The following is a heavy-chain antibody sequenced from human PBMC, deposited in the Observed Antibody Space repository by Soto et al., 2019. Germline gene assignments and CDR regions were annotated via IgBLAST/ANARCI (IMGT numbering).Heavy chain of an antibody. CDR3: ARHGNYGDSGSHWYFDL. J-gene: IGHJ2*01. D-gene: IGHD3-22*01. CDR1: GYSFTSYW. CDR2: IDPSDSYI. V-gene: IGHV5-10-1*01. Sequence: GESLKISCKVSGYSFTSYWISWVRQMPGKGLEWMGRIDPSDSYINYSPSFQGHVTISADKSVSTAYLQWSSLKAPDTAMYYCARHGNYGDSGSHWYFDLWGRGTLVTVSS.